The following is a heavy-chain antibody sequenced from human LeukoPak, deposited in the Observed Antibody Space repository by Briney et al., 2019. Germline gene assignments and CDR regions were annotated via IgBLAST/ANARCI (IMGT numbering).Heavy chain of an antibody. CDR3: MKEAGAAGATWNIDS. D-gene: IGHD1/OR15-1a*01. Sequence: GGSLRLSCAASGFTFSNYGMAWVRPVPGKGLEWVSAISASASSTYYTDSVKGRFTISRDNSKNTLYLQMSSLRAEDTAVYYCMKEAGAAGATWNIDSWGQGTLVTVSS. CDR1: GFTFSNYG. V-gene: IGHV3-23*01. J-gene: IGHJ4*02. CDR2: ISASASST.